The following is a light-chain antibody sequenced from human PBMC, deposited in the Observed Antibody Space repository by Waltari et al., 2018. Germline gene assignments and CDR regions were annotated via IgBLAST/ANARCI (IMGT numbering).Light chain of an antibody. CDR3: ASWDDTLIGVI. CDR2: SDN. Sequence: QSVLTQPPSASETPGQRVTISCSGSTSNIGSNTVNWYQQLPGTAPKLLIYSDNQRPSGVPHRFSGSKSGTSASLAISGLQSEDEADYYCASWDDTLIGVIFGGGTKRTVL. V-gene: IGLV1-44*01. CDR1: TSNIGSNT. J-gene: IGLJ2*01.